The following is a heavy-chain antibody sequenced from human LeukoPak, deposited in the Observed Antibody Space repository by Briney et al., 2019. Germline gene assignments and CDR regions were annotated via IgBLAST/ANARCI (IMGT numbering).Heavy chain of an antibody. Sequence: GGSLRLSCAASGFTFSSYGMHWVRQAPGKGLEWVAVIWHDGSNKYYADSVKGRFTISRDNSKNTLYLQMNSLRAEDTAVYYCARQFRPPEIWFGESPDAFDIWGQGTMVTVSS. CDR3: ARQFRPPEIWFGESPDAFDI. CDR1: GFTFSSYG. V-gene: IGHV3-33*01. CDR2: IWHDGSNK. J-gene: IGHJ3*02. D-gene: IGHD3-10*01.